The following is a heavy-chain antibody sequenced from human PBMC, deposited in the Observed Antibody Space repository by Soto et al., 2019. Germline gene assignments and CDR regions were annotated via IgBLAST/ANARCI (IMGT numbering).Heavy chain of an antibody. V-gene: IGHV1-69*13. J-gene: IGHJ5*02. CDR1: GGTFSSYA. D-gene: IGHD4-17*01. CDR3: ARDEDYGGNGWFDT. CDR2: IIPIFGTA. Sequence: ASVKVSCKASGGTFSSYAISWVRQAPGQGLEWMGGIIPIFGTANYAQKFQGRVTITADESTSTAYMELSSLRSEDTAVYYCARDEDYGGNGWFDTWGQGTLVTVSS.